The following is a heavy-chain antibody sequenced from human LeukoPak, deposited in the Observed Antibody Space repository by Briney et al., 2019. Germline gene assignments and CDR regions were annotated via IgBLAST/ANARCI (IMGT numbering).Heavy chain of an antibody. V-gene: IGHV4-59*01. CDR3: ARGRYDSSGYYLDY. CDR1: GGSISSYY. J-gene: IGHJ4*02. CDR2: IYYSGST. Sequence: SETLSLTCTVSGGSISSYYWSWIRQPPGKGLEWIGYIYYSGSTNYNPSLKSRVTISVDTSKNQFSLKLSSVTAADTAVYYCARGRYDSSGYYLDYWGQGTLVTVSS. D-gene: IGHD3-22*01.